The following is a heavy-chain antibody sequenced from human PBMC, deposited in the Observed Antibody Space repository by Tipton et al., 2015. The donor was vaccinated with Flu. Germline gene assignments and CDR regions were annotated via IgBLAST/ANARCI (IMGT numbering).Heavy chain of an antibody. V-gene: IGHV4-34*01. J-gene: IGHJ6*02. D-gene: IGHD6-6*01. Sequence: TLSLTCAVYGGSFSGYYWSWIRQPPGKGLEWIGEINHSGSTNYNPSLKSRVTISVDTSKNQFSLKLSSVTAAGTAVYYCARGEAARSYGMDVWGQGTTVTVSS. CDR2: INHSGST. CDR1: GGSFSGYY. CDR3: ARGEAARSYGMDV.